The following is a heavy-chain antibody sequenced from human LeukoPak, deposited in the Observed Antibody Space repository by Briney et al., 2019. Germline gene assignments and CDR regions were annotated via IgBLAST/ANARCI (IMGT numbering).Heavy chain of an antibody. Sequence: GASVKVSCKASGYTFTGYYMHWVRQAPGQGLEWMGWINPNSGGTNYAQKFQGRVTMTRDTSISTAYMELSRLRPDDTAVYYCARVPEDIVVVPAAIRWFDPWGQGTLVTVSS. CDR1: GYTFTGYY. V-gene: IGHV1-2*02. CDR3: ARVPEDIVVVPAAIRWFDP. D-gene: IGHD2-2*02. J-gene: IGHJ5*02. CDR2: INPNSGGT.